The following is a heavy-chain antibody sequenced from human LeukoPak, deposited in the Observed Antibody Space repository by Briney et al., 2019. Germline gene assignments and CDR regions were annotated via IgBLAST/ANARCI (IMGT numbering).Heavy chain of an antibody. CDR1: GFSLRTSGVG. J-gene: IGHJ4*02. V-gene: IGHV2-5*02. D-gene: IGHD5-18*01. Sequence: ESGPTLVKPTQPLTLTCTFSGFSLRTSGVGVGWIRQPPGKTLEWLALIYWDDDKRYSPSLKSRLTITKDTSKNQVVLTMTNMDPVDTASYYCAHTKYSYGSYYFDYWGQGTLVTVSS. CDR2: IYWDDDK. CDR3: AHTKYSYGSYYFDY.